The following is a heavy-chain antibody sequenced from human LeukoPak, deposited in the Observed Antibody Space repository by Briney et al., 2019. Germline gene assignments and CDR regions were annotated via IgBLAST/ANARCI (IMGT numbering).Heavy chain of an antibody. D-gene: IGHD4-17*01. CDR2: GYYTGST. CDR1: GGSISSTTYY. V-gene: IGHV4-39*01. CDR3: ARHGYGDYVVAFDI. Sequence: SETLSLTCTVSGGSISSTTYYWGWIRQPPGKGLEWIGSGYYTGSTYYNPSLKSRVTISVDTSKNQFSLRLTSVTAADTAVYYCARHGYGDYVVAFDIWGQGTMVTVSS. J-gene: IGHJ3*02.